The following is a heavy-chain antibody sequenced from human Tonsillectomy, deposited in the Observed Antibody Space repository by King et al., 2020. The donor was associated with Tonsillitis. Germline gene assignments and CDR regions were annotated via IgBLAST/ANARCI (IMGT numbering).Heavy chain of an antibody. Sequence: VQLQQWGAGLLKPSETLSLTCAVYGGSFSGYYWSWIRQPPGKGLEWIGEINHSGSTNYNPSLKSRVTISVDTSKNQFSLKLSSVTAADTAVYYCAPRAPAGYSSDYCGQGTLVTVSS. CDR1: GGSFSGYY. D-gene: IGHD6-13*01. J-gene: IGHJ4*02. V-gene: IGHV4-34*01. CDR3: APRAPAGYSSDY. CDR2: INHSGST.